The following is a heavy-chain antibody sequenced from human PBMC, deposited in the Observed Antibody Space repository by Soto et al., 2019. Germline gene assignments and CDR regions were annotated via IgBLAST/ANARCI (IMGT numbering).Heavy chain of an antibody. Sequence: PSQTLSLTCAISGDSVSSNSAAWNWIRQSPSRGLGWLGRTYYRSKWYNDYAVSVKSRITINPDTSKNQFSLQLNSVTPEDTAVYYCARAPSYYYDSTGYSTNFDYWGQGILVTVSS. CDR3: ARAPSYYYDSTGYSTNFDY. J-gene: IGHJ4*02. CDR2: TYYRSKWYN. V-gene: IGHV6-1*01. D-gene: IGHD3-22*01. CDR1: GDSVSSNSAA.